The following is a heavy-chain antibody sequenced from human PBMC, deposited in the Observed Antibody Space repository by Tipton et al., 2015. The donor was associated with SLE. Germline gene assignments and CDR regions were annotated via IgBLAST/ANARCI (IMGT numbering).Heavy chain of an antibody. CDR3: ARRESIAARRGYYYYMDV. CDR1: GGSVSSGSYY. D-gene: IGHD6-6*01. Sequence: TLSLTCTVSGGSVSSGSYYWSWIRQPPGKGLEWIGYIYYSGSTNYNPSLKSRVTISVDTSKNQFSLKLSSVTAADTAVYYCARRESIAARRGYYYYMDVWGKGTTVTVSS. CDR2: IYYSGST. J-gene: IGHJ6*03. V-gene: IGHV4-61*01.